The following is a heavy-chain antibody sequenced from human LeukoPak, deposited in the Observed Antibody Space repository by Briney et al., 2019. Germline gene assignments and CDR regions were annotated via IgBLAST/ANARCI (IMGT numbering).Heavy chain of an antibody. D-gene: IGHD3-3*01. CDR2: IIPILGIA. J-gene: IGHJ4*02. V-gene: IGHV1-69*04. CDR1: GGTFSSYA. Sequence: SVKVSCKASGGTFSSYAISWVRQAPGQGLEWMGRIIPILGIANYAQKFQGRVTITADESTSTAYMELSSLRSEDTAVYYCARDLSDYDFWSGPFDYWGQGTLVTVSS. CDR3: ARDLSDYDFWSGPFDY.